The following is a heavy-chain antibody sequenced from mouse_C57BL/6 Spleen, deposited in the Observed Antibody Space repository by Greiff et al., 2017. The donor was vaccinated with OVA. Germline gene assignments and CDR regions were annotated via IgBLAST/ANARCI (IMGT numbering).Heavy chain of an antibody. J-gene: IGHJ3*01. CDR1: GYTFTGYW. D-gene: IGHD1-1*01. Sequence: QVQLQQSGAELMKPGASVKLSCKATGYTFTGYWIEWVKQRPGHGLEWIGEILPGGGSTNYHEKFKGKATFTADTSSNTAYMQLSSLTTEDSAIYYCASSYGEGFAYWGQGTLVTVSA. CDR3: ASSYGEGFAY. CDR2: ILPGGGST. V-gene: IGHV1-9*01.